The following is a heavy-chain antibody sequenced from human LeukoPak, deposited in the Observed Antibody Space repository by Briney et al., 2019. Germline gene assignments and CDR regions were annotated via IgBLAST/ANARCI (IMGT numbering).Heavy chain of an antibody. V-gene: IGHV3-30*04. D-gene: IGHD3-10*01. CDR2: ISYDGTNK. CDR3: ARDGGRGMELWFHLDY. CDR1: GFSFSNYA. Sequence: GGSLRLSCAASGFSFSNYAMHWVRQAPGKGLEWVAVISYDGTNKYKADSVKGRFTISRDNSKNTLYLQMNSLGPEDMAVYYCARDGGRGMELWFHLDYWGQGTLVTVSS. J-gene: IGHJ4*02.